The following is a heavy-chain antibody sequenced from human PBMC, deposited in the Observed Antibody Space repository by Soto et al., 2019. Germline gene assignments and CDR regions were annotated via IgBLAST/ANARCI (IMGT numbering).Heavy chain of an antibody. V-gene: IGHV5-51*01. CDR3: ARTRSFTLGFYYDGMDV. Sequence: GESLKISCPGSGYSFASYWIRWVRQMTGKDLEWMGIIYPGDSDTRYSPSFQGMVTISADKSLRTAYLQWTSLKASDTALYYCARTRSFTLGFYYDGMDVWGQGTTVTVSS. J-gene: IGHJ6*02. CDR2: IYPGDSDT. D-gene: IGHD6-6*01. CDR1: GYSFASYW.